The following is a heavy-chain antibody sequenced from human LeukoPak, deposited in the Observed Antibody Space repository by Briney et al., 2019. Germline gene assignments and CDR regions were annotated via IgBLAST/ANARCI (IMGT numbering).Heavy chain of an antibody. J-gene: IGHJ4*02. V-gene: IGHV3-9*03. Sequence: QPGGSLRLSCAASGFTFDDYAMHWVRHAPGKGLEWVSGISWNSGSIVYADSVKGRFTISRDNAKNSLYLQMNSLRAEDMALYYCATSPSYYYDSSGYFDYWGQGTLVTVSS. CDR2: ISWNSGSI. CDR3: ATSPSYYYDSSGYFDY. CDR1: GFTFDDYA. D-gene: IGHD3-22*01.